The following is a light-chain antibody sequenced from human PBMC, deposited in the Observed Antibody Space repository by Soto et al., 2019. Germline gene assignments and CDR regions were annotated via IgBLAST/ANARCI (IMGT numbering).Light chain of an antibody. CDR1: SSDIGGYNY. J-gene: IGLJ2*01. CDR3: SSYTSSGTLVI. CDR2: EVS. Sequence: QSALTQPASVSGSPGQSITISCTGSSSDIGGYNYVSWYQQHPGKAPKVMIYEVSDRPSGVSNRFSGSKSDNTAYLTISGLQPEDESNYYCSSYTSSGTLVIFGGGTKVTVL. V-gene: IGLV2-14*01.